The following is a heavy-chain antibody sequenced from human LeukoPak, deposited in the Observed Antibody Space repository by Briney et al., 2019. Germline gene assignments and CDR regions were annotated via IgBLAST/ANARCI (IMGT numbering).Heavy chain of an antibody. CDR1: GVSISSYY. V-gene: IGHV4-59*01. D-gene: IGHD6-19*01. CDR3: ATGRAYSSVDY. Sequence: SETLSLTCAVSGVSISSYYWSWIRQPPGKGLEWIGCIYYTGSTSYNPSLKSRVTISVDTSKNQFSLKLSSVTAADTAVYYCATGRAYSSVDYWGQGTLVTVSS. CDR2: IYYTGST. J-gene: IGHJ4*02.